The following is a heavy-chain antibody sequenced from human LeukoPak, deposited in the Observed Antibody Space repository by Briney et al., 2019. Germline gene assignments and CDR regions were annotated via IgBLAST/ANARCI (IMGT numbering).Heavy chain of an antibody. CDR2: INHSGST. Sequence: SETPSLTCAVYGGSFSGYYWSWIRQPPGKGLEWIGEINHSGSTNYNPSLKSRVTISVDTSKNQFSLKLSSVTAADTAVYYCARASYYWGQGTLVTVSS. CDR1: GGSFSGYY. V-gene: IGHV4-34*01. J-gene: IGHJ4*02. CDR3: ARASYY.